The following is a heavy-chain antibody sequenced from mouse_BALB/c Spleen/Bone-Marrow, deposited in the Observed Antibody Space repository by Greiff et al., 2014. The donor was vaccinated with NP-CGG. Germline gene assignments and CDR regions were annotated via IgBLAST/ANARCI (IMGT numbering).Heavy chain of an antibody. V-gene: IGHV1-4*01. CDR2: INPSSGYT. CDR1: GYTFTTYT. CDR3: ARVYGNYDAMDY. D-gene: IGHD2-1*01. J-gene: IGHJ4*01. Sequence: VKLMESGAELARPGASVKMSCRASGYTFTTYTMHWVKQRPGQGLEWIGYINPSSGYTYYNQKFKGKATLTADKSSSAAYLQLSSLTSEDSAVYYCARVYGNYDAMDYWGQGTSVTVSS.